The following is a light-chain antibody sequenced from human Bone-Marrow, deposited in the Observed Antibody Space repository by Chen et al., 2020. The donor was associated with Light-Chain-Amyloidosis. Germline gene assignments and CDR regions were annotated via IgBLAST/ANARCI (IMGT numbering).Light chain of an antibody. J-gene: IGLJ3*02. CDR2: VDS. V-gene: IGLV3-21*02. Sequence: SYVLTQPSSVSVAPGQTATIACGRNNIGAIRVHWYQQTPGQAPLLVVYVDSDRPSGIPERLSGSNSGNTATLTISRVEAGDEADYYCQVWDRSSDRPVFGGGTKLTVL. CDR3: QVWDRSSDRPV. CDR1: NIGAIR.